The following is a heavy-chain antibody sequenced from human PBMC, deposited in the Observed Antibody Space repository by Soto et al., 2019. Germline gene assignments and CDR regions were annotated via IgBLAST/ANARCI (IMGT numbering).Heavy chain of an antibody. V-gene: IGHV4-59*01. D-gene: IGHD1-7*01. CDR3: AMTNWNYDAYYYDYYMDV. CDR1: GGSISSYY. J-gene: IGHJ6*03. Sequence: QVQLQESGPGLVKPSETLSLTCTVSGGSISSYYWSCIRQPPGQGLEWIGYIYYSGSTNYNPSLKSRVTMSVDTSKNQFSLELSAVTAADTAVYYCAMTNWNYDAYYYDYYMDVWGKGPTVAVSS. CDR2: IYYSGST.